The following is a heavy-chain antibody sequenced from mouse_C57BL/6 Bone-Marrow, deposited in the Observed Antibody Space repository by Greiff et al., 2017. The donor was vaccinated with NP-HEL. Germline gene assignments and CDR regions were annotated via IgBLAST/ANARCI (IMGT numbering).Heavy chain of an antibody. CDR3: ARPHYYGSSYVSFDY. J-gene: IGHJ2*01. V-gene: IGHV1-42*01. D-gene: IGHD1-1*01. CDR1: GYSFTGYY. Sequence: VQLQQSGPELVKPGASVKISCKASGYSFTGYYMNWVKQSPEKSLEWIGEINPSTGGTTYNQKFKAKAKLTVDKSSSTAYMQLKSLTSEDSAVYYCARPHYYGSSYVSFDYWGQGTTLTVSS. CDR2: INPSTGGT.